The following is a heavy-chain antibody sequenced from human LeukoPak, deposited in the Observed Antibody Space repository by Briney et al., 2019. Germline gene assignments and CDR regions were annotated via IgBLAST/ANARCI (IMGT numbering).Heavy chain of an antibody. CDR3: ARAGVLWFGESKFDY. V-gene: IGHV3-7*03. D-gene: IGHD3-10*01. Sequence: GGSLRLSCAASGFTFSSYWMSWVHQAPGKGLEWVAHIKEDGSEKYYVDSVKGRFTISRDNAKNSLYLQMNSLRAEDTAVYYCARAGVLWFGESKFDYWGQGTQVTVSS. CDR1: GFTFSSYW. J-gene: IGHJ4*02. CDR2: IKEDGSEK.